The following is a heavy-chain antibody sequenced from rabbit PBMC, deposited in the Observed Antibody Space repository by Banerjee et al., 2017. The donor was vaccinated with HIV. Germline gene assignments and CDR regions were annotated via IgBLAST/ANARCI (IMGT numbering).Heavy chain of an antibody. J-gene: IGHJ4*01. CDR3: ASGYSDIYFNL. V-gene: IGHV1S45*01. CDR2: INTSSGNT. CDR1: GFSFSNNYV. D-gene: IGHD1-1*01. Sequence: QQQLEEAGGDLVKPEGSLTLTCTASGFSFSNNYVMCWVRQAPGKRLEWIACINTSSGNTVYASWAKGRFTTAKPSSTTVTLQMTSLTAADTATYCCASGYSDIYFNLWGPGTLVTVS.